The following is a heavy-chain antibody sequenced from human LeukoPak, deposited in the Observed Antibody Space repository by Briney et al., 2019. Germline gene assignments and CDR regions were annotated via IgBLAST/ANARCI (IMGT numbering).Heavy chain of an antibody. J-gene: IGHJ3*01. V-gene: IGHV4-34*01. Sequence: SETLSLTCAVYGGSFSNYYWSWIRQPPGKGLEWIGDIYHTGITTYNPSLKSRVTISVDTSKKQFSLSLSSVTAADTAVYYCARVGYPTQRRVLSAVTIPTAGAFDVWGQGTLVTVSS. CDR1: GGSFSNYY. D-gene: IGHD4-17*01. CDR3: ARVGYPTQRRVLSAVTIPTAGAFDV. CDR2: IYHTGIT.